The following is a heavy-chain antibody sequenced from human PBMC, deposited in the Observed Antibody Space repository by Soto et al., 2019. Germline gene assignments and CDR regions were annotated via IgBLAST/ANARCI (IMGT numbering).Heavy chain of an antibody. CDR3: ARDYCSGGSCYSGGRPYNWFDP. D-gene: IGHD2-15*01. CDR1: GGSLSCYY. J-gene: IGHJ5*02. V-gene: IGHV4-59*01. CDR2: IYYSGST. Sequence: SETLSLTCTVSGGSLSCYYWGWVRQPPGEGLEGIGDIYYSGSTNYNPSLKSRVTISIDTSKNQFSLKLRSVTAADTAMYYCARDYCSGGSCYSGGRPYNWFDPWGQGTLVTVTS.